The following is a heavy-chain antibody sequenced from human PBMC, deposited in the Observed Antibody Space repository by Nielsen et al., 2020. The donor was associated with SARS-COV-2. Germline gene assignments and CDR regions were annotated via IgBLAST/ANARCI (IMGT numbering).Heavy chain of an antibody. CDR2: MNSNSGNT. CDR1: GYTFTSYD. D-gene: IGHD3-9*01. Sequence: ASVKVSCKASGYTFTSYDINWVRQATGQGLEWMGWMNSNSGNTGYAQKFQGRVTMTRNTSISTAYMELSSLRSEDTAVYYCARELWTYYDILTGYYRLNRQNNWFDPWGQGTLVTVSS. CDR3: ARELWTYYDILTGYYRLNRQNNWFDP. V-gene: IGHV1-8*01. J-gene: IGHJ5*02.